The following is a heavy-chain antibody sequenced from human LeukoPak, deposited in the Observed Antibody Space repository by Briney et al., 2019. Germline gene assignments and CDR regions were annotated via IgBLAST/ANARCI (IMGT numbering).Heavy chain of an antibody. CDR2: ISAYNGNT. CDR3: ARVQYQLPPYYYYMDV. Sequence: ASVKVSCKASGYTFTSYGISWVRQAPGQGLEWMGWISAYNGNTNYAQKLQGRVTMTTDTSTSTAHMELRSLRSDDTAVYYCARVQYQLPPYYYYMDVWGKGTTVTVSS. V-gene: IGHV1-18*01. CDR1: GYTFTSYG. D-gene: IGHD2-2*01. J-gene: IGHJ6*03.